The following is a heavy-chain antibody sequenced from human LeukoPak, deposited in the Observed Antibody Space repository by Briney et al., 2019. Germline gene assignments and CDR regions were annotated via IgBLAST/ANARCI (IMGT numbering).Heavy chain of an antibody. CDR1: GYTFTSYD. J-gene: IGHJ6*03. CDR3: ARERTPYYYMDV. Sequence: ASVKVSCKASGYTFTSYDINWVRQATGQGLEWMGWMNPNSGNTGYAQKFQGRVTMTRNTSVSTAYMELSSLRSEDTAVYYCARERTPYYYMDVWGKGTTVTVSS. CDR2: MNPNSGNT. V-gene: IGHV1-8*01. D-gene: IGHD2-2*01.